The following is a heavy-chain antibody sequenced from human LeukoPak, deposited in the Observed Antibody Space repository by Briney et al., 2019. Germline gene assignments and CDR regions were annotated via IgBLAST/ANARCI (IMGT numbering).Heavy chain of an antibody. Sequence: ASVTVSCKISVYTLTELSMHWVRQAPGKGLEWMGGFDPEDGETIYAQKFQGRVTMTEDTSTDTAYMELSSLRSEDTAVYYCATGSGSGSYYNWDAFDIWGQGTMVTVSS. CDR2: FDPEDGET. D-gene: IGHD3-10*01. J-gene: IGHJ3*02. V-gene: IGHV1-24*01. CDR3: ATGSGSGSYYNWDAFDI. CDR1: VYTLTELS.